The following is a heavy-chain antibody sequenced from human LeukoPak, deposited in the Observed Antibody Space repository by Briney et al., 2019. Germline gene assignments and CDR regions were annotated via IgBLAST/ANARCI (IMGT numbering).Heavy chain of an antibody. CDR3: ARDWVAVGGDYMDV. V-gene: IGHV3-48*03. D-gene: IGHD2-15*01. J-gene: IGHJ6*03. CDR1: GFTFSSYD. Sequence: GGSLRLSCAASGFTFSSYDMNWVRQAPGKGLEWVSYISSSGSAIYYADSVKGRFTISRDNVKNSLYLQMNSLRAEDTAVYYCARDWVAVGGDYMDVWGKGTTVTISS. CDR2: ISSSGSAI.